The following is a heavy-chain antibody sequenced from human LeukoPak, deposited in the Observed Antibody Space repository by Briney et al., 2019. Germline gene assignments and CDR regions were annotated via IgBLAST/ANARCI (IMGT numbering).Heavy chain of an antibody. CDR2: INPSGGST. D-gene: IGHD3-22*01. V-gene: IGHV1-46*01. J-gene: IGHJ6*02. Sequence: ASVTVSFTASGYTFTSYYMHWVRQAPGQGLEWMGIINPSGGSTSYAQKFQGRVTMTRDTSTSTVYMELSSLRSEDTAVYYCARVLSDSSGFDYYYGMDVWGQGTTVTVSS. CDR3: ARVLSDSSGFDYYYGMDV. CDR1: GYTFTSYY.